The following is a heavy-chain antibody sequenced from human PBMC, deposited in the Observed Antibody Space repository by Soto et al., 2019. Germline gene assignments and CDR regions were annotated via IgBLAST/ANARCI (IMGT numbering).Heavy chain of an antibody. Sequence: GGSLRLSCAASGFTFSSYAMHWVRQAPGKGLEWVAVISYDGSNKYYADSVKGRFTISRDNSKNTLYLQMNSLRAEDTAVYYCARDSGYCSSTSCYQWFDPWGQGTLVTVSS. CDR1: GFTFSSYA. CDR2: ISYDGSNK. J-gene: IGHJ5*02. CDR3: ARDSGYCSSTSCYQWFDP. D-gene: IGHD2-2*03. V-gene: IGHV3-30-3*01.